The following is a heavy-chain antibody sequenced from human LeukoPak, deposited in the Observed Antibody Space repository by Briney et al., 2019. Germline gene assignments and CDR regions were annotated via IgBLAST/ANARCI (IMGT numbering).Heavy chain of an antibody. CDR2: INPSGGTT. D-gene: IGHD3-3*01. J-gene: IGHJ5*02. CDR1: VYTFTSYY. CDR3: AREAVTIFGLVRTQTPKGPHRFDP. Sequence: ASVKVSCKASVYTFTSYYMHWVRQAPGQGLEWMGIINPSGGTTNCAQKFQGRVTMTRDMSTTTVYMHLSSLRSEDTAVYYCAREAVTIFGLVRTQTPKGPHRFDPWGQGTLVTVSS. V-gene: IGHV1-46*01.